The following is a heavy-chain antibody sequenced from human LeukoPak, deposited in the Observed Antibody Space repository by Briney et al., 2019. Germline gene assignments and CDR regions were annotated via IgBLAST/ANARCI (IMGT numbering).Heavy chain of an antibody. CDR2: ISYDGSKK. V-gene: IGHV3-30*01. CDR3: ARPFQIVVVVAATGFDY. D-gene: IGHD2-15*01. J-gene: IGHJ4*02. Sequence: GGSLRLSCAASGFTFSSYAMHWVRQAPGKGLEWVAVISYDGSKKYYADSVKGRFTISRDNSKNTLYLQMNSLRAEDTAVYYCARPFQIVVVVAATGFDYWGQGTLVTVSS. CDR1: GFTFSSYA.